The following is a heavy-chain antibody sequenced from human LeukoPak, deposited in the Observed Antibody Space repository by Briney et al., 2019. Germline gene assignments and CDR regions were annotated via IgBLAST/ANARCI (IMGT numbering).Heavy chain of an antibody. D-gene: IGHD3-16*02. Sequence: SETLSLTCTVSGGSISNYYWSWIRQPPGKGLEWIGFIYYSGSTNYNPSLKSRVTISVDTSKNQFSLKLSSVTAADTAVYYCARDGGLSSYYYYMDVWGKGTTVTISS. V-gene: IGHV4-59*01. CDR1: GGSISNYY. CDR2: IYYSGST. CDR3: ARDGGLSSYYYYMDV. J-gene: IGHJ6*03.